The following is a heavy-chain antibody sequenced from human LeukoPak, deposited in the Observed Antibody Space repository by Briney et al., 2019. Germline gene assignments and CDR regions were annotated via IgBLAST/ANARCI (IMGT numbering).Heavy chain of an antibody. D-gene: IGHD2-2*01. V-gene: IGHV1-24*01. CDR1: GYTLTELS. CDR2: FDPEDGET. J-gene: IGHJ6*03. Sequence: GASVKVSCKVSGYTLTELSMHWVRQAPGKGLEWMGGFDPEDGETIYAQKFQGRVTMTEDTSTDTAYMELSSLRSEDTAVYYCARSPSPARYCSSTSCYQGVLYYYYMDVWGKGTTVTVSS. CDR3: ARSPSPARYCSSTSCYQGVLYYYYMDV.